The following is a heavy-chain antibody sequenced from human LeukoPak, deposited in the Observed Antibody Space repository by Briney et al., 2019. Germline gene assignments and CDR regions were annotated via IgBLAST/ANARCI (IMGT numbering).Heavy chain of an antibody. J-gene: IGHJ4*02. CDR1: GGSISSSNW. Sequence: PSGTLSLTCAVSGGSISSSNWWSWVRQPPGKGLEWIGKIYHSGSTNYNPSLKSRVTISVDKSKNQFSLKLSSVTAADTAVYHCAREIRMVRGVIDYWGQGTLVTVSS. D-gene: IGHD3-10*01. V-gene: IGHV4-4*02. CDR3: AREIRMVRGVIDY. CDR2: IYHSGST.